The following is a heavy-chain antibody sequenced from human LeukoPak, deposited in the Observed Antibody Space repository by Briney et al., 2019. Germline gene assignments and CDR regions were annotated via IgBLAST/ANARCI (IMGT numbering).Heavy chain of an antibody. CDR1: GGSFSGYY. CDR2: INHSGST. CDR3: ARYTMVRGVNSYYYYYYMDV. Sequence: SETLSLTCAVYGGSFSGYYWSWIRQPPGKGLEWIGEINHSGSTNYNPSLKSRVTISVDTSKNQFSLKLSSVTAADTAVYYCARYTMVRGVNSYYYYYYMDVWGKGTTVTASS. D-gene: IGHD3-10*01. J-gene: IGHJ6*03. V-gene: IGHV4-34*01.